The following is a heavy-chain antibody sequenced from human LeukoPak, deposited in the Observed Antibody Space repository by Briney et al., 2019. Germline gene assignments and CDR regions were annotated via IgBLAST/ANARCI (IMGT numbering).Heavy chain of an antibody. Sequence: GGSLRLSCAASGFTFSSYWMNWARQAPGKGLEWVAVISSDGSNKFYADSVKGRLTISRDNSKNTLFLQMNSLRSEDTALYYCARDRIDSSGYPNWFDPWGRGTLVTVSS. CDR2: ISSDGSNK. D-gene: IGHD3-22*01. CDR1: GFTFSSYW. V-gene: IGHV3-30*03. CDR3: ARDRIDSSGYPNWFDP. J-gene: IGHJ5*02.